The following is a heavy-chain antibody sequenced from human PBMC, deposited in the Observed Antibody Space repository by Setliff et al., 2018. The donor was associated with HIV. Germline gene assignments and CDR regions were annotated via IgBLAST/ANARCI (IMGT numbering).Heavy chain of an antibody. D-gene: IGHD5-12*01. CDR1: GGSIGSSDYY. CDR2: IFYTGRT. J-gene: IGHJ4*02. Sequence: SETLSLTCTVSGGSIGSSDYYWGWIRQPPGKGLEWIGSIFYTGRTTYNPSLRSRVTISLDTSKTQFSLSLTSVTAEDTAMYYCARDWRHGYDLNFDYWGQGTLVTVSS. V-gene: IGHV4-39*07. CDR3: ARDWRHGYDLNFDY.